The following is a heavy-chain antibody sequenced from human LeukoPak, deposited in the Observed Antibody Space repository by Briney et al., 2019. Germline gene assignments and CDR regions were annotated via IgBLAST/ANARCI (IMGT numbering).Heavy chain of an antibody. V-gene: IGHV3-74*01. CDR3: ATVTVTTEKLKDDY. D-gene: IGHD4-11*01. J-gene: IGHJ4*02. CDR1: GFTFSSYW. CDR2: INSDGSST. Sequence: PGGSLRLSCAASGFTFSSYWMPWVRQAPGKGLVWVSRINSDGSSTSYADSVKGRFTISRDNAKNTLYLQMNSLRAEDTAVYYCATVTVTTEKLKDDYWGQGTLVTVSS.